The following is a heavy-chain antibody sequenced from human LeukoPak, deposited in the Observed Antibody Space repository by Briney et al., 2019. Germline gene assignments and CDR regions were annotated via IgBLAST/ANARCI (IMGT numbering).Heavy chain of an antibody. J-gene: IGHJ5*02. CDR2: ISASGGHT. CDR3: ATDSGYSRKARFDP. D-gene: IGHD6-13*01. Sequence: GGSLRLSCAASGVTFSNYAMTWVRQAPGKGLEWVSSISASGGHTYYTDSVKGRFTISRDNSNNTLFLQMNSLRVEDTAVYYCATDSGYSRKARFDPWGQGTLVTVSS. CDR1: GVTFSNYA. V-gene: IGHV3-23*01.